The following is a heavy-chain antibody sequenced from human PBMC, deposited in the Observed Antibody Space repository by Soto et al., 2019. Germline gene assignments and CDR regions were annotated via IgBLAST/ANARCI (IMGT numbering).Heavy chain of an antibody. CDR1: GFTFGDYA. Sequence: PGGSLRLFCTASGFTFGDYAINWVRQVPGKGLEWLGFIRNDIYDETTEYAASVKGRIIISRDDSKSMAYLQMDSLKIEDTGVYYCTRGRDGYNPYYFLYWGQGALVTVSS. V-gene: IGHV3-49*04. CDR2: IRNDIYDETT. J-gene: IGHJ4*02. CDR3: TRGRDGYNPYYFLY. D-gene: IGHD3-10*01.